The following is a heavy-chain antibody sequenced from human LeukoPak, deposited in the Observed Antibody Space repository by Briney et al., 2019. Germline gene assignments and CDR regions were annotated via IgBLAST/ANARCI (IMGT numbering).Heavy chain of an antibody. CDR2: ISAYNGNT. Sequence: ASVKVSCKASGYTFTGYYMHWVRQAPGQGLEWMGWISAYNGNTNYAQKLQGRVTMTTDTSTSTAYMELRSLRSDDTAVYYCARDPAPYYDSSGYYDYWGQGTLVTVSS. D-gene: IGHD3-22*01. CDR1: GYTFTGYY. V-gene: IGHV1-18*04. J-gene: IGHJ4*02. CDR3: ARDPAPYYDSSGYYDY.